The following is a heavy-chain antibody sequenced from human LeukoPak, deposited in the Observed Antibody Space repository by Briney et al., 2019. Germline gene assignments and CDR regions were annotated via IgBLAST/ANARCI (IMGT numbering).Heavy chain of an antibody. CDR1: GFTFSDYA. D-gene: IGHD3-10*01. J-gene: IGHJ4*02. CDR3: AKRGGSGLSRQFDY. Sequence: GGSLRLSCAASGFTFSDYAMSWVRQAPGKGLEGVTSISGSGATTDYADSVKGRFSISRDNSKNSLYLQMNSLRAEDTDLYFCAKRGGSGLSRQFDYWGQGTQVTVSS. CDR2: ISGSGATT. V-gene: IGHV3-23*01.